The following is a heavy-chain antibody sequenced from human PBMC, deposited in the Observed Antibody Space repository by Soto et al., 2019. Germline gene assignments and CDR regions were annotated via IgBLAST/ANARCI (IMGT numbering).Heavy chain of an antibody. CDR1: EFTFSSYA. D-gene: IGHD6-13*01. Sequence: GGSLRLSCAASEFTFSSYAMNWVRQAPGKGLEWVSAISGSGGSTYYADSVKGRFTISRDNSKSSLYLHMNSLRAEDTAVYYCARRGYSTSDDYYYYMDVWGKGTTVTVSS. CDR2: ISGSGGST. V-gene: IGHV3-23*01. J-gene: IGHJ6*03. CDR3: ARRGYSTSDDYYYYMDV.